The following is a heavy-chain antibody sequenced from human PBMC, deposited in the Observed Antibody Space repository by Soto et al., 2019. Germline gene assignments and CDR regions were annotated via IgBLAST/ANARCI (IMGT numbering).Heavy chain of an antibody. Sequence: LSLTCAASGFTFSSYAMSWVRPAPGKGLEWVSAISGSGGSTYYADSMKGRFTISRDNSKNTLYLQMNSLRAEDTAVYYCAKAWGPAPKQPGTPIVGATIDYWGQGTLVTVSS. CDR2: ISGSGGST. J-gene: IGHJ4*02. CDR1: GFTFSSYA. CDR3: AKAWGPAPKQPGTPIVGATIDY. V-gene: IGHV3-23*01. D-gene: IGHD1-26*01.